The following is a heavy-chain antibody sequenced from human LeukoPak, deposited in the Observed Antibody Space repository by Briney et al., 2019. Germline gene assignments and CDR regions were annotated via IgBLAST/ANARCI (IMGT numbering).Heavy chain of an antibody. V-gene: IGHV1-2*02. J-gene: IGHJ5*02. Sequence: ASVKVSCKASGYTFTSYDINWVRQATRQGLEWMGWINPNSGGTNYAQKFQGRVAMTRDTSITTVYMELNRLRSDDTAVYYCARDRLGGTNWFDPWGQGTLVTVSS. CDR3: ARDRLGGTNWFDP. CDR2: INPNSGGT. CDR1: GYTFTSYD. D-gene: IGHD3-9*01.